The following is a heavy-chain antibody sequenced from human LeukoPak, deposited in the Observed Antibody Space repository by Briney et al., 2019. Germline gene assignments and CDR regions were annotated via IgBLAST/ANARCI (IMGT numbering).Heavy chain of an antibody. J-gene: IGHJ4*02. Sequence: PGGSLRLSCAASGFTFTNAWMTWVRQAPGKGLEWVSYISSSSSTIYYADSVKGRFTISRDNARNSLYLQMNSLRDEDTTVYYCARDPTDDSSGYYWAVDYWGQGTLVTVSS. V-gene: IGHV3-48*02. D-gene: IGHD3-22*01. CDR2: ISSSSSTI. CDR1: GFTFTNAW. CDR3: ARDPTDDSSGYYWAVDY.